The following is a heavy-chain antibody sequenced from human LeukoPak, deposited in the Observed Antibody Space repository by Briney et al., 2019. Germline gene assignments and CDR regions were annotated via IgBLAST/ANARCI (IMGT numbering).Heavy chain of an antibody. J-gene: IGHJ4*02. CDR2: ITSSSSYI. D-gene: IGHD2-2*03. CDR3: ARDGWADY. V-gene: IGHV3-21*01. Sequence: GGFLRLSCAASGFTFSSYTMNWVRQAPGKGLEWVSSITSSSSYIYYEHSVKGRFTISRDNAKNSLYLQMNSLRAEDTALYYCARDGWADYWGQGTLVTVSS. CDR1: GFTFSSYT.